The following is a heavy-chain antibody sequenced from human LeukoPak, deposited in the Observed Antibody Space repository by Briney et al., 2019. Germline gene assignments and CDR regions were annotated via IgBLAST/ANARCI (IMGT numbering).Heavy chain of an antibody. J-gene: IGHJ6*03. D-gene: IGHD4-11*01. V-gene: IGHV1-2*02. CDR3: ARERPTVTTSRGYMDV. Sequence: ASVKVSCKASGYTFTGYYMHWVRQAPGQGLEWMGWINPNSGGTNYAQKFQGRVTMTRDMSTSTVYMELSSLRSEDTAVYYCARERPTVTTSRGYMDVWGKGTTVTVSS. CDR2: INPNSGGT. CDR1: GYTFTGYY.